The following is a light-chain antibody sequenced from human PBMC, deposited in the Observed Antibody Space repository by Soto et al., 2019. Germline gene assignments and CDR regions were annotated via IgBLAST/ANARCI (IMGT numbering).Light chain of an antibody. V-gene: IGKV1-5*01. CDR2: DAS. Sequence: DIQMTQSPSTLSASVGDRVTITCRASQSISSWLAWYQQKPGKAPKLLIYDASSLESGVPSRFSGSGSGTEFTLTISSLQPDDFETYYCQQYNSYSGTFGKGTKV. J-gene: IGKJ1*01. CDR1: QSISSW. CDR3: QQYNSYSGT.